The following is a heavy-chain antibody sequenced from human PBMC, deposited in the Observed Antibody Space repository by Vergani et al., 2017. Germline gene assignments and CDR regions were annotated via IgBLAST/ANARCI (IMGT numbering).Heavy chain of an antibody. CDR1: GYSFTSYW. CDR3: ARLGVPAAAYYYYMDV. Sequence: EVPLVQSGAEVKKPGESLKISCKGSGYSFTSYWIGWVRQMPGKVLEWMGDIYPGDSDTRYSPSFQGQVTISADKSISTAYLQWSSLKASDTAMYYCARLGVPAAAYYYYMDVWGKGTTVTVSS. D-gene: IGHD2-2*01. J-gene: IGHJ6*03. CDR2: IYPGDSDT. V-gene: IGHV5-51*01.